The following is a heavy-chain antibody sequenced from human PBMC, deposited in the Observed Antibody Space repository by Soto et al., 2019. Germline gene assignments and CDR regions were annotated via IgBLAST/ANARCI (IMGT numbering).Heavy chain of an antibody. V-gene: IGHV1-3*05. CDR3: ARSIVVVTAIDY. CDR2: INAGNGNT. Sequence: QVQLVQSGAEEKKPGASVKVSGKASGYTFTSYAMHWVRQAPGQRLEWMGWINAGNGNTKYSQKFQGRVTITRDTSASTAYMELSSMRSEDTAVYYCARSIVVVTAIDYWGQGTLVTVSS. J-gene: IGHJ4*02. CDR1: GYTFTSYA. D-gene: IGHD2-21*02.